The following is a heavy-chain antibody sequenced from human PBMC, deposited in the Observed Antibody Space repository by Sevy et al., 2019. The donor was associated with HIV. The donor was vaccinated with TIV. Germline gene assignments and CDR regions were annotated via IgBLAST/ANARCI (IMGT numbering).Heavy chain of an antibody. CDR2: IYIRGTT. Sequence: SETLSLTCNVSGGSIRSGRYYWSWIRQPAGKGLEWIGRIYIRGTTNYNPSLKSRITMSVDTSKDQFSLKLSSVTATDTAVYYCARELSDYGMDVWGQGTTVTVSS. CDR1: GGSIRSGRYY. CDR3: ARELSDYGMDV. J-gene: IGHJ6*02. V-gene: IGHV4-61*02.